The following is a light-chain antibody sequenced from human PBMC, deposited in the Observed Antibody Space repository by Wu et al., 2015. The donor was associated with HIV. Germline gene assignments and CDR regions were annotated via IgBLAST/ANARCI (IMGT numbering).Light chain of an antibody. J-gene: IGKJ4*01. CDR3: QQRSNWLT. V-gene: IGKV3-11*01. CDR1: QSVNSS. Sequence: EIVLTQFPATLSLSPGERATLSCRASQSVNSSLAWYQQRPGQAPRLLIYDASTRATGIPARFSGSGSGTDFTLTISSLKPEDFAVYYCQQRSNWLTFGGGTKVEI. CDR2: DAS.